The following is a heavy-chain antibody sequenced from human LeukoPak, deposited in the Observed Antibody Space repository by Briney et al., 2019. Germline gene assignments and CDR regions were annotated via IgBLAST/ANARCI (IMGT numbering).Heavy chain of an antibody. V-gene: IGHV4-59*01. J-gene: IGHJ6*02. CDR1: GGSFSSSY. CDR3: ARVEVGAANRQWYGMDV. D-gene: IGHD2-15*01. Sequence: KPSETLSLTCTVSGGSFSSSYWSWIRQPPGKGLEWIGYVDYRGNTNYNPSLKSRVTISIDTSKSLFSLKLNSVTAADTAVYYCARVEVGAANRQWYGMDVWGQGTTVTVSS. CDR2: VDYRGNT.